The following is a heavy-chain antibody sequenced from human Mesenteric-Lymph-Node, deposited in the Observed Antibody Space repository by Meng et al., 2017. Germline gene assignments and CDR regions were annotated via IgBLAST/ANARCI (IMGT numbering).Heavy chain of an antibody. V-gene: IGHV4-39*07. CDR1: GGSISSSSYY. CDR3: ARDSAAYYFDY. Sequence: GSLRLSCTVSGGSISSSSYYWGWIRQPPGKGLEWIGSIYYRGSTYYNPSLKSRVTISVDTSKNQFSLKLSSVTAADTAVYSCARDSAAYYFDYWGQGTLVTVSS. D-gene: IGHD6-25*01. J-gene: IGHJ4*02. CDR2: IYYRGST.